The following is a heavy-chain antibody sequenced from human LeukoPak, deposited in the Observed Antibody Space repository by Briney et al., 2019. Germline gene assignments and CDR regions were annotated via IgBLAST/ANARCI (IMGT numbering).Heavy chain of an antibody. CDR3: ARERNLVTTTPLYYYYYYMDV. CDR2: IKQDGSEK. V-gene: IGHV3-7*01. CDR1: GFTFSGYW. D-gene: IGHD4-11*01. Sequence: GGSLRLSCAASGFTFSGYWMGWVRQAPGKGLEWVANIKQDGSEKYYVDSVKGRFTISRDNAKNSLYLQMNSPRGEDTAVYYCARERNLVTTTPLYYYYYYMDVWGKGTTVTVSS. J-gene: IGHJ6*03.